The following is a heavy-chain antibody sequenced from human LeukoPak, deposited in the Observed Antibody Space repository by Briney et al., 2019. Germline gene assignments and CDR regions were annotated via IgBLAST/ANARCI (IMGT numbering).Heavy chain of an antibody. CDR1: SYTFSSHG. J-gene: IGHJ4*02. Sequence: ASVKVSCKASSYTFSSHGISWVRQAPGQGLEWMGWINTYNGNTNYAQKLQGRVTMTTDTSTSTAYMELRSLRSDDTAVYYCARVLDEWELLLGYWGQGTLVTVSS. D-gene: IGHD1-26*01. V-gene: IGHV1-18*01. CDR3: ARVLDEWELLLGY. CDR2: INTYNGNT.